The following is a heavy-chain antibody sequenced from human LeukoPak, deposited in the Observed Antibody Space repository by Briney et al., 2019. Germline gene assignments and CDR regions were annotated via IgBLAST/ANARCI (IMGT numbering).Heavy chain of an antibody. D-gene: IGHD2-8*02. CDR1: GGTFSNYW. CDR3: ASYLYWWSDLGY. J-gene: IGHJ4*02. V-gene: IGHV3-7*01. CDR2: INPDGSEK. Sequence: WGSLSLSCTASGGTFSNYWLTWVRQPPGKGLEWVGNINPDGSEKYYVDPVKGRFTISRDNATNSLYLQMNSLRVEDTAVYYCASYLYWWSDLGYWGQGTLVTVSS.